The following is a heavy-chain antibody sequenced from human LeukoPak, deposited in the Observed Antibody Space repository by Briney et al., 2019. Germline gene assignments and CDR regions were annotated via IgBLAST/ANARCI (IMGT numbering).Heavy chain of an antibody. CDR3: TRGREYTYGIDY. V-gene: IGHV3-73*01. J-gene: IGHJ4*02. CDR1: GFSFSGSE. Sequence: GGSLRLSCAASGFSFSGSEMHWVRQAAGKGLELVGRIRSKANSYATAYATSVKGRSTISRDDSKNTAYLQMNSLKTEDTAVYYCTRGREYTYGIDYWGQGTLVTVSS. CDR2: IRSKANSYAT. D-gene: IGHD5-18*01.